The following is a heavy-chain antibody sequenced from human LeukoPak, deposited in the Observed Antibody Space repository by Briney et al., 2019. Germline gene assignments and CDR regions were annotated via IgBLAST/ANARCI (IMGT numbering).Heavy chain of an antibody. CDR2: INSDGSST. D-gene: IGHD6-13*01. V-gene: IGHV3-74*01. J-gene: IGHJ4*02. Sequence: PGASLRLSCSASGFTFSSYAMHWVRQAPGKGLVWVSRINSDGSSTSYADSVKGRFTISRDNAKNTLYLQMNSLRAEDTAVYYCAGVTYSSSLYADYWGQGTLVTAPS. CDR1: GFTFSSYA. CDR3: AGVTYSSSLYADY.